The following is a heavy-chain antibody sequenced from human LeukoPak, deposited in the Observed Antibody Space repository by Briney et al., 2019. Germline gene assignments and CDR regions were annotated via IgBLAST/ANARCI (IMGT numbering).Heavy chain of an antibody. Sequence: SETLSLTCTASGGSISSYYWSWIRQPPGKGLEWIGYIYYSGSTNYNPSLKSRVTISVDTSKNQFSLKLSSVTAADTAVYYCARVLKYYGSGSYLDYWGQGTLVTVSS. CDR3: ARVLKYYGSGSYLDY. D-gene: IGHD3-10*01. J-gene: IGHJ4*02. CDR2: IYYSGST. CDR1: GGSISSYY. V-gene: IGHV4-59*01.